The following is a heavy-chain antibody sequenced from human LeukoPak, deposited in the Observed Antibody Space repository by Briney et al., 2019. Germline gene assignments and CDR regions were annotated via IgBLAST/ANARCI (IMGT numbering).Heavy chain of an antibody. Sequence: GGSLRLSCAASGFTFSSYGMHWVRQAPGKGLEWVAFIRYDGSNKYYADSVKGRFTISRDNSKNTLYLQMNSLRAEDTAVYYCAKRTAYSSSPFDYWGQGTLVTVSS. CDR3: AKRTAYSSSPFDY. V-gene: IGHV3-30*02. CDR2: IRYDGSNK. CDR1: GFTFSSYG. D-gene: IGHD6-6*01. J-gene: IGHJ4*02.